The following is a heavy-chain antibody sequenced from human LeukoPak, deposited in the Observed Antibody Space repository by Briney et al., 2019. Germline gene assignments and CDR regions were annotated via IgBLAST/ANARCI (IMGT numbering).Heavy chain of an antibody. Sequence: ASVKVSSKASGYTFTRYAMHWVGEAPGQRREWMGWINTANGNTKYSQKFQDRVTITRDTSASTTYMELSSLRSEATAVYYCATGGGSSWFAPWGQGALVT. D-gene: IGHD2-15*01. CDR3: ATGGGSSWFAP. J-gene: IGHJ5*02. CDR1: GYTFTRYA. V-gene: IGHV1-3*04. CDR2: INTANGNT.